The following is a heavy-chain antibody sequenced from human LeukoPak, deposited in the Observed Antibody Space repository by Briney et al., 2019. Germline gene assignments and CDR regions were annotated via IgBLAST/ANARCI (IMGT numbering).Heavy chain of an antibody. CDR3: ARDMRDFWSGYRIFDY. D-gene: IGHD3-3*01. V-gene: IGHV1-18*01. J-gene: IGHJ4*02. CDR2: ISDYSGNT. Sequence: ASVKVSCKASGYIFTTYGISWVRQAPGQGLEWMAWISDYSGNTYYAQKVKGRVTVTRDTSTSTVYLELRSLRSDDTAVYYCARDMRDFWSGYRIFDYWGQGTLVTVSS. CDR1: GYIFTTYG.